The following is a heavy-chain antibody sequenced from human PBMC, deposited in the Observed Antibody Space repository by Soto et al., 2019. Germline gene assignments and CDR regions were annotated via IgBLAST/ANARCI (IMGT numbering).Heavy chain of an antibody. D-gene: IGHD2-21*02. CDR3: AREETAWPLAYGLDV. V-gene: IGHV3-21*01. J-gene: IGHJ6*02. Sequence: GGSLRLSCAASGFSFSTYSMDWVRQAPGKGLEWVSSISSRSDTYYADSVKGRFTISRDNAKNSVSLQMDSLRAEDAAVYYCAREETAWPLAYGLDVWGQGTTVTVSS. CDR2: ISSRSDT. CDR1: GFSFSTYS.